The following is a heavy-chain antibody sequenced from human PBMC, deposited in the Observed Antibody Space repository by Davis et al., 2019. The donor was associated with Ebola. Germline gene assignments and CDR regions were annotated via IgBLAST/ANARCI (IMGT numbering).Heavy chain of an antibody. J-gene: IGHJ4*02. CDR3: ARWKIGHEYIDY. D-gene: IGHD1-1*01. V-gene: IGHV3-23*05. CDR1: GFSISTYT. CDR2: IYQTGKTF. Sequence: GGSLRLSCAASGFSISTYTMCWVRQAPEQGLEWVSGIYQTGKTFYYADSVRGRFTVSRDDSENTLDLQINRLRLEDTAIYYCARWKIGHEYIDYWGQGLLVTVSS.